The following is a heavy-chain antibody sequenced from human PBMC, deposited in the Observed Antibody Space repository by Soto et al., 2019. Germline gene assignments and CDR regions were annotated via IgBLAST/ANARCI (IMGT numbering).Heavy chain of an antibody. J-gene: IGHJ6*02. CDR1: GYSFTTYW. D-gene: IGHD6-25*01. CDR2: IYPGDSDT. CDR3: ARSRIAAINYYAMDG. Sequence: GESLKISCKGSGYSFTTYWIGWVRQMPGKGLEWMGIIYPGDSDTRYTPSFQGQVTISADRSTSIAYLQWSSLKASDTAIYYCARSRIAAINYYAMDGWGQGTTVTVSS. V-gene: IGHV5-51*01.